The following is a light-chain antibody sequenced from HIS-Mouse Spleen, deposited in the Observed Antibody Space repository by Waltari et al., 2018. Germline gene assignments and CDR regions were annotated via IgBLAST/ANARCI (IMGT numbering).Light chain of an antibody. CDR3: CSYAGSSTVV. J-gene: IGLJ2*01. CDR2: EGS. V-gene: IGLV2-23*01. CDR1: SSDYGCYNL. Sequence: QSALTQPASVSGSPGQSITISCTGTSSDYGCYNLFSWYQQHPGKAPKLMIYEGSKRPSGVSNRFSGSKSGNTASLTISGLQAEDEADYYCCSYAGSSTVVFGGGTKLTVL.